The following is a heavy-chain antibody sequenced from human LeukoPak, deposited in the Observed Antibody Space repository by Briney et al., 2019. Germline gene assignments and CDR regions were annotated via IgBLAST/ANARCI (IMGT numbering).Heavy chain of an antibody. J-gene: IGHJ4*02. D-gene: IGHD6-13*01. V-gene: IGHV1-18*01. CDR3: ARVSSSWYYFDY. CDR2: TSGYNGNT. Sequence: ASVKVSCKASGFTFTSYGFSWVRQAPGQGLEWMGWTSGYNGNTNYAQKLQGRVTMNTDTSTSTAYMELRSLISDDTAIYYCARVSSSWYYFDYWGQGTLVTVSS. CDR1: GFTFTSYG.